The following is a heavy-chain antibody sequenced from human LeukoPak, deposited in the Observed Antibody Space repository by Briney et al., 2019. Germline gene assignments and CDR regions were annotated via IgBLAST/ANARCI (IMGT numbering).Heavy chain of an antibody. CDR2: INHSGST. V-gene: IGHV4-34*01. CDR1: GGSFSGYY. D-gene: IGHD5-18*01. J-gene: IGHJ4*02. Sequence: SETLSLTCAVYGGSFSGYYWSSIRQPPGKGLEWIGEINHSGSTNYNPSLKSRVTISVDTSQNQFSLKLTAVTAADTAVYYCELVRYSYGTFFDYWGQGSLVTVSS. CDR3: ELVRYSYGTFFDY.